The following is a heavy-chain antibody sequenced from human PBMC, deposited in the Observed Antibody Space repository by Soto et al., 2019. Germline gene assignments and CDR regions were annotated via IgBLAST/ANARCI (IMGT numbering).Heavy chain of an antibody. V-gene: IGHV3-7*03. CDR3: ARGRAARRFGANWFDP. D-gene: IGHD3-3*01. CDR2: IKQDGSEK. J-gene: IGHJ5*02. Sequence: LRLSCAASGFTFSSYWMSWVRQAPGKGLEWVANIKQDGSEKYYVDSVKGRFTISRDNAKNSLYLQMNSLRAEDTAVYYCARGRAARRFGANWFDPWGQGTLVTVSS. CDR1: GFTFSSYW.